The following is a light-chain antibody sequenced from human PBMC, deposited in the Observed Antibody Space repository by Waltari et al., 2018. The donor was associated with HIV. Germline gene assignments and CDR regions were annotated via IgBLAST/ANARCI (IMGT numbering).Light chain of an antibody. V-gene: IGLV3-19*01. CDR1: SLRSYY. Sequence: SSELTQDPSVSVALGQPVRITCQGDSLRSYYASWYQQKSGQAPVVVFFGRNNRPSGIPDRFSGSSSGNTASLTITGAQAEDEADYYCHSRDSSGYHVVFGGGTKVTVL. J-gene: IGLJ2*01. CDR2: GRN. CDR3: HSRDSSGYHVV.